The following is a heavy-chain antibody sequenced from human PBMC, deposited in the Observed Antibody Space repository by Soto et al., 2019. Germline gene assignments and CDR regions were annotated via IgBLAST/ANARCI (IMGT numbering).Heavy chain of an antibody. CDR1: GFTFSSFS. D-gene: IGHD2-2*01. Sequence: GGSQRLSCAVSGFTFSSFSMNWVRQAPGKGLEWVSYISSSSSTIYYADSVKGRFTISRDNAKNSLYLQMNSLRAEDTAVYYCAREYCSSTSCLNWFDPWGQGTLVTVSS. CDR3: AREYCSSTSCLNWFDP. CDR2: ISSSSSTI. J-gene: IGHJ5*02. V-gene: IGHV3-48*01.